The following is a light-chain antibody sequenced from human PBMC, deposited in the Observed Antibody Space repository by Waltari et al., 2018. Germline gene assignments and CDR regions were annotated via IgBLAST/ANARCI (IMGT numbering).Light chain of an antibody. V-gene: IGKV2-28*01. CDR1: QSLLHSNANNY. CDR3: MQDRQTPNT. CDR2: VGS. Sequence: EIVMTQSPLSLSVTLGERASISCRSSQSLLHSNANNYLDWYLQKPGHSPQVLSYVGSDRAYRGVDRFSGSGAGTAFILGISRVEAADVGVTYCMQDRQTPNTFGQGTKLEIE. J-gene: IGKJ2*01.